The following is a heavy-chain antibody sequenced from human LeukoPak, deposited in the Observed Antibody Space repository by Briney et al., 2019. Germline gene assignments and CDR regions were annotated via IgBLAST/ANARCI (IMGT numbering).Heavy chain of an antibody. CDR2: ISSSSYI. V-gene: IGHV3-21*01. CDR3: ARAGGSTVSHSDY. D-gene: IGHD4-17*01. Sequence: GGSLRLSCAASGFTFSSYSMNWVRQAPGKGLEWVSSISSSSYIYYADSVKGRFTISRDNAKTSLYLQMNSLRAEDTAVYYCARAGGSTVSHSDYWGQGTLVTVSS. J-gene: IGHJ4*02. CDR1: GFTFSSYS.